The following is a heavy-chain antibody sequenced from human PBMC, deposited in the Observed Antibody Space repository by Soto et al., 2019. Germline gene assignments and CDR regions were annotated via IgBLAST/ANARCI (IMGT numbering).Heavy chain of an antibody. CDR2: ISRTTNYI. V-gene: IGHV3-21*04. D-gene: IGHD3-3*01. CDR3: AYFFYREDSTTAFVAY. Sequence: GGSRIDSWAASGFTFTRYSMNWCRQAPGKGLEWVSSISRTTNYIYYGDSMKGRFTISRDNAKNSLYLEMNSLRAEDTAVYYCAYFFYREDSTTAFVAYWAQG. J-gene: IGHJ4*02. CDR1: GFTFTRYS.